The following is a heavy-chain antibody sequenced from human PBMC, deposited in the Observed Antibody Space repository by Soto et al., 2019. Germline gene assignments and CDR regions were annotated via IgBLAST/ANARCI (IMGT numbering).Heavy chain of an antibody. CDR1: GGSISSGGYY. Sequence: QVQLQESGPGLVKPSQTLSLTCTVTGGSISSGGYYYTWIRQHPGKGLEWIGYISYSGITSYNPSLKSRATMSVDTFKNQFSLNLSSVNAADTAVYYCARQRPYDTTGYYERLFDRWGQGTLVTVSS. CDR2: ISYSGIT. J-gene: IGHJ4*02. CDR3: ARQRPYDTTGYYERLFDR. D-gene: IGHD3-22*01. V-gene: IGHV4-31*03.